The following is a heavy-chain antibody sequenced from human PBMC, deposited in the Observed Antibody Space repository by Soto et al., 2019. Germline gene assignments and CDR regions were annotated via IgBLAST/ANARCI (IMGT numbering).Heavy chain of an antibody. CDR1: GGSISSYY. CDR2: IYYSGST. D-gene: IGHD2-15*01. J-gene: IGHJ3*02. CDR3: ARDGPSGYCSGGSCSNDAFDI. Sequence: SETLSLTCTFSGGSISSYYWSWIRQPPGKGLEWIGYIYYSGSTNYNPSLKSRVTISVDTSKNQFSLKLSSVTAADTAVYYCARDGPSGYCSGGSCSNDAFDIWGQGTMVTVSS. V-gene: IGHV4-59*01.